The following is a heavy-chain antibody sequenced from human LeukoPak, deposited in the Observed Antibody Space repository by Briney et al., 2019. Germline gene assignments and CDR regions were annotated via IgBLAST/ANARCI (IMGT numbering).Heavy chain of an antibody. Sequence: SETLSLTCTVSGGSISTSSYYWGWVRQPPGKGLEWIGNIFYSGSTYYSPSLKSRVTISLDTSRNQFSLKLNSVTAADTAVYYCARQTGSGLFILPGGQGTLVTVSS. J-gene: IGHJ4*02. D-gene: IGHD3/OR15-3a*01. CDR1: GGSISTSSYY. CDR3: ARQTGSGLFILP. V-gene: IGHV4-39*07. CDR2: IFYSGST.